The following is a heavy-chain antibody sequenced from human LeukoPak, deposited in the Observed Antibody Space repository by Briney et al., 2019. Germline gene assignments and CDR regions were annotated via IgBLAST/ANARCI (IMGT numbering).Heavy chain of an antibody. V-gene: IGHV4-59*01. CDR1: GGSISSYY. D-gene: IGHD2-2*01. Sequence: SETLSLTCTVSGGSISSYYWSWIRQPPGKGLEWIGYIYYSGSTNYNPSLKSRVTISVDTSKNQFSLKLSSVTAADTAVYYCAKATYCSSTSCPPDDAFDIWGQGTMVTVSS. J-gene: IGHJ3*02. CDR3: AKATYCSSTSCPPDDAFDI. CDR2: IYYSGST.